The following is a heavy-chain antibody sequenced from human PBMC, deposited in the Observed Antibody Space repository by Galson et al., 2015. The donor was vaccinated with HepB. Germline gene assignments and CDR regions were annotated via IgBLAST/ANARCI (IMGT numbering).Heavy chain of an antibody. Sequence: QSGAEVKKPGESLKISCKGSGYSFTTYWIGWARQMPGKGLEWMGIIYPGDSDTIYSPTFQDQVSISVDKSTSTAYLQWSSLKASDTAMYYCARHYLEISNHDAFDIWGQGTMVTVSS. CDR1: GYSFTTYW. D-gene: IGHD5-24*01. CDR3: ARHYLEISNHDAFDI. CDR2: IYPGDSDT. J-gene: IGHJ3*02. V-gene: IGHV5-51*01.